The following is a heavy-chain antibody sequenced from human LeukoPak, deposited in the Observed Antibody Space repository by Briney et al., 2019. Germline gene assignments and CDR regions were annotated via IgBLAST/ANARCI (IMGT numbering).Heavy chain of an antibody. CDR3: ARHLGYGGNIGGDY. V-gene: IGHV5-10-1*01. D-gene: IGHD4-23*01. J-gene: IGHJ4*02. CDR1: GYRFTSYW. Sequence: GEPLGISCKGSGYRFTSYWISWVRQIPGKGLEWMGRIDPSDSYTNYSPSFQGHVTISADKSISTAYLQWSSLKASDTAMYYCARHLGYGGNIGGDYWGQGTLVTVSS. CDR2: IDPSDSYT.